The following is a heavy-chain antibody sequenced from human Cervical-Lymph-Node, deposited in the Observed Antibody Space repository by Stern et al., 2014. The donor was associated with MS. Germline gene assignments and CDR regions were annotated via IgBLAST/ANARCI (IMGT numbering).Heavy chain of an antibody. D-gene: IGHD6-6*01. CDR1: GFTISNYG. CDR3: SKDRGSSWGGDDHYFGMDL. J-gene: IGHJ6*02. V-gene: IGHV3-30*18. CDR2: VSYDGNDE. Sequence: QVQLVESGGGVVQPGKSLRLSCAASGFTISNYGMHWVRQAPGKGLEWVAGVSYDGNDENYADSVKGRFTISRDNSKNTLYLQMNSLRIEDTAMFHCSKDRGSSWGGDDHYFGMDLWGQGTTVTVSS.